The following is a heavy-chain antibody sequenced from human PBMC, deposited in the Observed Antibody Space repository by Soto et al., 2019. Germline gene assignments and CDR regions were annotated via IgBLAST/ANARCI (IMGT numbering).Heavy chain of an antibody. Sequence: QVQLVQSGAEVKKPRASVKVSCKASGYIFTSYGISWVRQAPGQGPEWMGWISAYNGDTNYAQKLQGRVTMTTDTSTTTAYMELRSLGSDDTAVYYCARTRGYCTGGTCYFDYWGQGTLVTVSS. CDR3: ARTRGYCTGGTCYFDY. CDR2: ISAYNGDT. CDR1: GYIFTSYG. V-gene: IGHV1-18*01. J-gene: IGHJ4*02. D-gene: IGHD2-8*02.